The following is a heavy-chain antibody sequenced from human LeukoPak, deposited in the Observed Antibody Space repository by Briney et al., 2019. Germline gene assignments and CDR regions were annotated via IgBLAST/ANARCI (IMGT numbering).Heavy chain of an antibody. V-gene: IGHV3-23*01. J-gene: IGHJ3*02. CDR2: ISGGGGST. CDR3: AKDPNGDYIGTFDI. Sequence: PGGSLRLSCATSKFIFNTYGMSWVRQAPGKGLEWVSSISGGGGSTQYAASVQGRFTISRDNSKNTLYLQMNSLRPEDTAVYYCAKDPNGDYIGTFDIWGQGTMVTVSS. CDR1: KFIFNTYG. D-gene: IGHD4-17*01.